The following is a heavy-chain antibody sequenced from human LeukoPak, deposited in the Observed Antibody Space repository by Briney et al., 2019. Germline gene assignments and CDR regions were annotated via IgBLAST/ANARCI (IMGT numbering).Heavy chain of an antibody. J-gene: IGHJ4*02. CDR3: ATYNAVTGGIDY. Sequence: PSETLSLTCTVSGGSISSYYWSWIRQPPGKGLEWIGYIYYSGSTNYNPSLKSRVTISVDTSKNQFSLKLSSVTAADTAVYYCATYNAVTGGIDYWGQGTLATVSS. V-gene: IGHV4-59*01. CDR1: GGSISSYY. CDR2: IYYSGST. D-gene: IGHD4-17*01.